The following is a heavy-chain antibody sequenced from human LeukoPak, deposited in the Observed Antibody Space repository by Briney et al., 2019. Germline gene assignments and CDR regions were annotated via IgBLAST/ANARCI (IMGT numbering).Heavy chain of an antibody. V-gene: IGHV4-38-2*02. D-gene: IGHD3-22*01. CDR3: AKNSSYYHPYYIDH. Sequence: SETLSLTCTVSGYSISSGYYWDWIRQPPGEGLEWIGNIYHSRSTYYNPSLKSRATISVDTSKNQFSLKLNSVTAADTAVYYCAKNSSYYHPYYIDHWGQGTLVTVSS. J-gene: IGHJ4*02. CDR1: GYSISSGYY. CDR2: IYHSRST.